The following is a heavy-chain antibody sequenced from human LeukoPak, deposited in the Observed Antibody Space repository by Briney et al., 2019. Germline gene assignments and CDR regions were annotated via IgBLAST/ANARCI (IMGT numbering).Heavy chain of an antibody. CDR3: AKDRDSSGRWAVP. J-gene: IGHJ5*02. V-gene: IGHV3-23*01. D-gene: IGHD6-19*01. CDR2: ISGSGGST. CDR1: GLIFSNYA. Sequence: PGRSLRLSCAASGLIFSNYAMSWVRQAPGKGLEWVSAISGSGGSTYYADSARGRFTISRDNSKNTLFLQMNSLRVEDTAVYYCAKDRDSSGRWAVPWGQGTLVTVSS.